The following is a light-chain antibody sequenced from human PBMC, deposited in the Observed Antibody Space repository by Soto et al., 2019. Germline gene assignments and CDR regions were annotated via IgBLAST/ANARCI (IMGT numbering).Light chain of an antibody. V-gene: IGKV3-20*01. Sequence: DIVLKQSPGTLSLSPGERGALSCRASQSISTTDLTWYQQKPGQAPRVLIYGTSTRATGIPDRFSGSGSGTDFTLTISRLEPEDFAVYYCQHYGTAPKWTFGPGTKVDI. CDR3: QHYGTAPKWT. CDR2: GTS. J-gene: IGKJ1*01. CDR1: QSISTTD.